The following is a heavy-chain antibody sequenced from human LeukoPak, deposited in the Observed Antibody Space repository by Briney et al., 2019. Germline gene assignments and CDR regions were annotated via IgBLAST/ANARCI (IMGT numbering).Heavy chain of an antibody. J-gene: IGHJ4*02. CDR1: GFTYSSYW. V-gene: IGHV3-74*01. CDR2: IASDGSST. Sequence: GGSLRLSCAASGFTYSSYWMNWVRQAPGKGLVWVSRIASDGSSTTYADSVKGRFSISRDNAKNTLYLQMNSLRVEDTAVYYCARGRPHGNDYWGQGTLVTVSS. D-gene: IGHD4-23*01. CDR3: ARGRPHGNDY.